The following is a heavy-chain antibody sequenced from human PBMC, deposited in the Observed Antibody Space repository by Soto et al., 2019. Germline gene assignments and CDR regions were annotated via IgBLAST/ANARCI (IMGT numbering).Heavy chain of an antibody. V-gene: IGHV1-18*01. J-gene: IGHJ4*02. CDR2: ISAHNGNT. D-gene: IGHD1-26*01. CDR3: ASHNRGSYYGGFDY. Sequence: ASVKVSCKGSGYAFTTYGITWVRQAPGQGLEWMGWISAHNGNTNYAQKLQGRVTVTRDTSTSTAYMELRSLRYDDTAVYYCASHNRGSYYGGFDYWGQGTLVTVSS. CDR1: GYAFTTYG.